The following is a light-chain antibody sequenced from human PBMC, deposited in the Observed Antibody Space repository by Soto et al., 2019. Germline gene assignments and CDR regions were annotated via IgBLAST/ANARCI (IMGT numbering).Light chain of an antibody. CDR1: QSISSW. CDR2: KAS. V-gene: IGKV1-5*03. CDR3: QQYNSYSRT. J-gene: IGKJ1*01. Sequence: EIQITQSPSTLSASVGDRVTITCRASQSISSWLAWYQQKPGKAPKLLIYKASSLESGVPSRFSGSGSGTEFTLTISSLQPDDFATYYCQQYNSYSRTFCQG.